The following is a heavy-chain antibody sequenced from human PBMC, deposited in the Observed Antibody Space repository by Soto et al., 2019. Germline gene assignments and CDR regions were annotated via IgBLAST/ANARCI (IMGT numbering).Heavy chain of an antibody. V-gene: IGHV5-51*01. D-gene: IGHD5-12*01. CDR3: GRSVARHYSGYDHPFDD. CDR1: GYTFSNYW. Sequence: GESLKISCKGSGYTFSNYWIGWVRQMPGKGLEWMGIIYPGDSDTKKNPAFQGQVTISADESITTAYLQWSSLKASDTAIYYCGRSVARHYSGYDHPFDDWGQGTLVTVSS. J-gene: IGHJ4*02. CDR2: IYPGDSDT.